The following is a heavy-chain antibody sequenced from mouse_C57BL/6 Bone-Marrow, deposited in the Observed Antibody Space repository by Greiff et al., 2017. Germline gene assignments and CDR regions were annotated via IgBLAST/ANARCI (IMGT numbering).Heavy chain of an antibody. CDR1: GYTFTDYY. CDR2: IHPNNGGT. D-gene: IGHD2-3*01. Sequence: EVQLQQSGPELVQPGASVKISCKASGYTFTDYYMNWVKQSHGKSLEWIGDIHPNNGGTSYNQKFKGKATLTVDQSSSTAYMALRSLTSEDSAVYYCAWDGYYWFAYWGQGTLVTVSA. V-gene: IGHV1-26*01. J-gene: IGHJ3*01. CDR3: AWDGYYWFAY.